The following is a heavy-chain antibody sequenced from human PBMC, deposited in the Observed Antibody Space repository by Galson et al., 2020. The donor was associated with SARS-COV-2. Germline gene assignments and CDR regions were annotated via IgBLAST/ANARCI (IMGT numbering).Heavy chain of an antibody. CDR3: ARSNWGLSDAFDI. J-gene: IGHJ3*02. CDR1: GFTSSDYY. D-gene: IGHD7-27*01. V-gene: IGHV3-11*06. CDR2: ISSSSSSYT. Sequence: GGSLRLSCAASGFTSSDYYMSWIRQAPGKGLEWVSYISSSSSSYTNYADSVKGRFTISRDNAKNSLYLQMNSLRAEDTAVYYCARSNWGLSDAFDIWGQGTMVTVSS.